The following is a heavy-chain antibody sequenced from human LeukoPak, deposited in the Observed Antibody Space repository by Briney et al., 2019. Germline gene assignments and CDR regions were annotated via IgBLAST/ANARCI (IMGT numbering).Heavy chain of an antibody. CDR3: AKDQRIAAAGTAGIDY. J-gene: IGHJ4*02. Sequence: GGSLRLSCAASGFTFSDYYMSWVRQAPGKGLEWVSAISGSGGSTYYADSVKGRFTISRDNSKNTLYLQMNSLRAEDTAVYYCAKDQRIAAAGTAGIDYWGQGTLVTVSS. CDR1: GFTFSDYY. D-gene: IGHD6-13*01. V-gene: IGHV3-23*01. CDR2: ISGSGGST.